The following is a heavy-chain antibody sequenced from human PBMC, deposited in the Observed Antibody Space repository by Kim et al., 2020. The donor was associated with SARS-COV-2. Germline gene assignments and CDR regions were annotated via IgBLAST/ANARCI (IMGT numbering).Heavy chain of an antibody. CDR3: AKGGRRRFDC. CDR2: SKK. V-gene: IGHV3-7*01. J-gene: IGHJ4*02. D-gene: IGHD2-15*01. Sequence: SKKFYRDSVKGRFTITRDNTKNSLYLQKNSKRTKDAAVYYCAKGGRRRFDCWGRGTLVTASS.